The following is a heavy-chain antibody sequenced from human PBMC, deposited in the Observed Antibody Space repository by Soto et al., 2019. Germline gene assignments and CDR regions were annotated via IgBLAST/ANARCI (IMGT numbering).Heavy chain of an antibody. D-gene: IGHD2-2*01. J-gene: IGHJ6*02. CDR2: ISGSGGST. CDR1: GFTFSSYA. CDR3: AKARMGNCSSTRCYEGYYYYGMDV. V-gene: IGHV3-23*01. Sequence: EVQLLESGGGLVQPGGSLRLSCAASGFTFSSYAMSWVRQAPGKGLEWVSAISGSGGSTYYADSVKGRFTISRDNSKNTLYLQMNSLRAEDTAVYYCAKARMGNCSSTRCYEGYYYYGMDVWGQGTTVTVSS.